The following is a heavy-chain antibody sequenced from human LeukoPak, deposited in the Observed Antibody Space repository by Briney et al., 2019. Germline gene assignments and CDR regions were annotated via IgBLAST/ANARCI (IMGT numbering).Heavy chain of an antibody. CDR3: ARALSQYYYDSSSAY. D-gene: IGHD3-22*01. CDR1: GFIFDSYN. CDR2: FSSSSNTI. V-gene: IGHV3-48*02. Sequence: GGSLRLSCAASGFIFDSYNMTWVRQAPGKGLEWVSHFSSSSNTIYYADSVKGRFTISRDNAKNSLFLQMNSLRDEDTAVYYCARALSQYYYDSSSAYWGQGTLVTVSS. J-gene: IGHJ4*02.